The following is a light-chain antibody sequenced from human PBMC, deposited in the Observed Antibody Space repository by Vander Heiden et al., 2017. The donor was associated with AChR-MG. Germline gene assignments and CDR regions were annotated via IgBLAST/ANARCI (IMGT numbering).Light chain of an antibody. V-gene: IGKV3-15*01. CDR1: ETVSTN. Sequence: EIVMTQLPATLSVSPGERATLSCRASETVSTNLAWYQQKPGQGPRLLIYGASTRATDIPARFSGSGSGIEFTLTISSLQSEDFAVYYCQQHHKWPLTFGGGTKVEIK. CDR2: GAS. J-gene: IGKJ4*01. CDR3: QQHHKWPLT.